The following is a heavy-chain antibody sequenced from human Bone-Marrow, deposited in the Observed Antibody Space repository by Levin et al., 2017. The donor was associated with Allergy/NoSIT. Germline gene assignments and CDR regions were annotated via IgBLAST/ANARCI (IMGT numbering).Heavy chain of an antibody. V-gene: IGHV3-23*01. Sequence: GGSLRLSCAASGFTFSSYAMTWVRQAPGKGLDWVSAITSSGLSTYYADSVEGRFTISRDNSKNTLYLQMNSLRDEDSALYFCAKRRDGSYTSYAHYGLDVWGQGTTVTVSS. CDR1: GFTFSSYA. J-gene: IGHJ6*02. CDR3: AKRRDGSYTSYAHYGLDV. D-gene: IGHD1-26*01. CDR2: ITSSGLST.